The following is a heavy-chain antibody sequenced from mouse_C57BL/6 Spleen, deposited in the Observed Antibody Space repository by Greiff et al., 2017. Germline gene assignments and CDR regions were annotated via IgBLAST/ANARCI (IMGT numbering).Heavy chain of an antibody. CDR2: IDPGDGDT. CDR1: GFNIKDYY. D-gene: IGHD1-1*01. CDR3: ATESPYYCGSSYEDFDY. V-gene: IGHV14-1*01. Sequence: VQLQQPGAELVKPGASVKLSCKASGFNIKDYYMHWVKQRPEQGLEWIGRIDPGDGDTENAPKFQGKATLTADTSSTTAYLQLSSLTSENTAVYYCATESPYYCGSSYEDFDYWGQSTTLTVAS. J-gene: IGHJ2*01.